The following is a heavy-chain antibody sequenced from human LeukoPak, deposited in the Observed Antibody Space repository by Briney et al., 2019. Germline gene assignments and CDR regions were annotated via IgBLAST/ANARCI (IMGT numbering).Heavy chain of an antibody. CDR2: ITGSGGNR. CDR3: ARGSHITMVLYYMDV. Sequence: PGETLRLSCAASGFTFSSHGMNWVRQAPGKGLEWVSGITGSGGNRYYADSVKGRFTISRDNSKNTLYLQMNSLRAEDTAVHYCARGSHITMVLYYMDVWGKGTTVTISS. CDR1: GFTFSSHG. D-gene: IGHD3-10*01. J-gene: IGHJ6*03. V-gene: IGHV3-23*01.